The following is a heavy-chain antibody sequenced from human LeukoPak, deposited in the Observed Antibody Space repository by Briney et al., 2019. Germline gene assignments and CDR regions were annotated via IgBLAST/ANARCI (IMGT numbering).Heavy chain of an antibody. J-gene: IGHJ5*02. D-gene: IGHD2-2*02. CDR3: ARGPYAYTSSATLGSYNWFDP. V-gene: IGHV5-51*01. CDR2: IYPGDSHT. Sequence: GESLKISCKGSGYSFPNYWIGWVRQMPGKGLEWMGIIYPGDSHTRYSPSFQDQVTISVDKSISTAYLQWSSLKASDTAMYYCARGPYAYTSSATLGSYNWFDPWGQGSLVTVST. CDR1: GYSFPNYW.